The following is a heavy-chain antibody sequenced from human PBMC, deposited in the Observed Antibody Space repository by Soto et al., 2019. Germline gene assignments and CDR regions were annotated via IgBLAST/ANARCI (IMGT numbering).Heavy chain of an antibody. CDR3: TRDPRITDF. Sequence: GGSLRLSCAASGFSFRDHYMTWIRPAPGEGVELLSYISPGGDIRNYVDSVKGRFTISRDNAKNSLYLHMNSLRAEDTAVYYCTRDPRITDFWGQGTLVTVSS. CDR2: ISPGGDIR. D-gene: IGHD3-16*01. J-gene: IGHJ4*02. V-gene: IGHV3-11*01. CDR1: GFSFRDHY.